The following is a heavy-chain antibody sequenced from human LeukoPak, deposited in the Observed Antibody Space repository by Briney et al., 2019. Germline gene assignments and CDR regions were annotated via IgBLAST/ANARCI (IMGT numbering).Heavy chain of an antibody. V-gene: IGHV3-9*01. J-gene: IGHJ4*02. CDR2: ISWNSGSI. D-gene: IGHD6-13*01. CDR1: GFTFDDYA. CDR3: AKVSSSWYSPFDY. Sequence: GRSLRLSCAASGFTFDDYAMRWVRQAPGKGLEWVSGISWNSGSIGYADSVKGRFTISRDNAKNSLYLQMNSLRAEDTALYYCAKVSSSWYSPFDYWGQGTLVTVSS.